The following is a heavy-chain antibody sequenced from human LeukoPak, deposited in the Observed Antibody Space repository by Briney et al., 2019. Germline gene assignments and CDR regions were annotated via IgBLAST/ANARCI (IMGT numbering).Heavy chain of an antibody. D-gene: IGHD1-26*01. CDR3: AKDGYSDTWYHFDY. CDR2: ISSSGTTI. V-gene: IGHV3-48*03. Sequence: GGSLRLSCAASGFTLSSYEMNWVRQAPGKGLEWVSYISSSGTTIYYADSVKGRFTISRDNSKNTLYLQMNSLRDEDTAVCYCAKDGYSDTWYHFDYWGQGTLVTVSS. CDR1: GFTLSSYE. J-gene: IGHJ4*02.